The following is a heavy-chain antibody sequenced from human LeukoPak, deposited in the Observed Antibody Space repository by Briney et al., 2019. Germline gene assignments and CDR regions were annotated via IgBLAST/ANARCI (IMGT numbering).Heavy chain of an antibody. J-gene: IGHJ5*02. V-gene: IGHV3-30-3*01. Sequence: GGSLRLSCAASGFTFSNYYLNWVRQAPGKGLEWVAVISYDGSNKYYADSVKGRFTISRDNSKNTLYLQMNSLRAEDTAVYYCARGSEGVVVPAAILVRNWFDPWGQGTLVTVSS. CDR1: GFTFSNYY. D-gene: IGHD2-2*02. CDR3: ARGSEGVVVPAAILVRNWFDP. CDR2: ISYDGSNK.